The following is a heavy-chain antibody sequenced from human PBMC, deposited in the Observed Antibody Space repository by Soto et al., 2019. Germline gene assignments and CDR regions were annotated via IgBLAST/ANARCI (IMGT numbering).Heavy chain of an antibody. CDR2: ISYDGSNK. CDR1: GFTFSSYG. J-gene: IGHJ4*02. D-gene: IGHD3-10*01. CDR3: AKDRAYYGSGSYYPYIDY. V-gene: IGHV3-30*18. Sequence: GGSLRLSCAASGFTFSSYGMHWVRQAPGKGLEWVAVISYDGSNKYYADSVKGRFTISRDNSKNTLYLQMNSLRAEDTAVYYCAKDRAYYGSGSYYPYIDYWGQGTLVTVSS.